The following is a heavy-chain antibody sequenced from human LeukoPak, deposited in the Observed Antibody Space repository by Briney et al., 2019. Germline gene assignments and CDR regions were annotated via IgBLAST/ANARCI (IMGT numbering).Heavy chain of an antibody. Sequence: PGGSLRLSCAASGFTFSSYWMSWVRQAPGKGLEWVANIKQDGSEKYYVDSVKGRFTISRDNSKNTVYLQMSSLKTEDTAVYFCARERDVGYCSSFTCHAPAYWGQGSLVTVSS. CDR3: ARERDVGYCSSFTCHAPAY. CDR1: GFTFSSYW. J-gene: IGHJ4*02. CDR2: IKQDGSEK. D-gene: IGHD2-2*01. V-gene: IGHV3-7*01.